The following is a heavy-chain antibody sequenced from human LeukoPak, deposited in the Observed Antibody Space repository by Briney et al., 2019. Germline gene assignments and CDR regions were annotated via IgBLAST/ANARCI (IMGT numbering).Heavy chain of an antibody. V-gene: IGHV3-30*02. Sequence: GESLRLSCAASGFTFSSYGMHWVRQAPGKGLEWVAFIRYDGSNKYYADSVKGRFTISRDNSKNTLYLQMNSLRAEDTAVYYCAKDRRGPHYFDYWGQGTLVTVSS. J-gene: IGHJ4*02. D-gene: IGHD5-12*01. CDR2: IRYDGSNK. CDR1: GFTFSSYG. CDR3: AKDRRGPHYFDY.